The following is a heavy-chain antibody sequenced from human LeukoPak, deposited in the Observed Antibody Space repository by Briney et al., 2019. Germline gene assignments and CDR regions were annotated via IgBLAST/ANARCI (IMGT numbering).Heavy chain of an antibody. J-gene: IGHJ4*02. CDR2: FSGSDGST. D-gene: IGHD2-21*01. CDR3: AKGGIYFHDPLDY. CDR1: GFTFSSYA. Sequence: GGSLRLSCAASGFTFSSYAMSWVRQAPGKGLEWVSGFSGSDGSTFYADSVKGRFTISRDNSKNTLYLRMNSLRAEDTAIYYCAKGGIYFHDPLDYWGQGTLVTVSS. V-gene: IGHV3-23*01.